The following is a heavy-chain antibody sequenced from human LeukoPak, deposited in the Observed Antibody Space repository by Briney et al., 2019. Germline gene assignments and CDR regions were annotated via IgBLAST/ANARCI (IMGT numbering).Heavy chain of an antibody. V-gene: IGHV3-23*01. D-gene: IGHD5-12*01. Sequence: GGSLRLSCAASGFTFSSYSMAWVRLAPGKGLEWVSVIRGGADDTSYADSVKGRFTISRDNSKNTLFLQMDGLRVEDTAVYYCATSGFSGYDHPSWGQGTLVTVSS. CDR1: GFTFSSYS. J-gene: IGHJ5*02. CDR3: ATSGFSGYDHPS. CDR2: IRGGADDT.